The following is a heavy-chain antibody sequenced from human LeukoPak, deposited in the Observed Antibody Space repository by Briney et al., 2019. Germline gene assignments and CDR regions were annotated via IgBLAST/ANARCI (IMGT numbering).Heavy chain of an antibody. D-gene: IGHD3-10*01. J-gene: IGHJ4*02. CDR3: ARGYYHGKNRPLN. CDR1: GGSINSYY. Sequence: SETLSLACTVSGGSINSYYWSWIRQPPGKGLEWIGYIYYSGSTNYNPSLKSRVTISLDTSNNQFSLRLTSVTAADTAVYYCARGYYHGKNRPLNWGQGTLVTVSS. CDR2: IYYSGST. V-gene: IGHV4-59*08.